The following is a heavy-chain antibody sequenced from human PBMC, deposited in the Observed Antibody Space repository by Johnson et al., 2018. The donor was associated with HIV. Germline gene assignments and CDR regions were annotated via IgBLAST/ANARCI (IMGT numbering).Heavy chain of an antibody. J-gene: IGHJ3*02. CDR2: ISYDGSNK. CDR1: GFTFSSYG. V-gene: IGHV3-30*03. D-gene: IGHD6-19*01. CDR3: ARKQWLEIPSDAFDI. Sequence: QVQLVESGGGVVQPGRSLRLSCAASGFTFSSYGMHWVRQAPGKGLEWVAVISYDGSNKYYADSVKGRFTISRDNSKNTLYLQMNSLRAEDMAVYYCARKQWLEIPSDAFDIWGQGTMVTVSS.